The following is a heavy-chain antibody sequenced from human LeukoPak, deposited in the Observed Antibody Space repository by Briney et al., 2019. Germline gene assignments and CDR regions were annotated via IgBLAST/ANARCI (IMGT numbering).Heavy chain of an antibody. CDR2: IIPVFGTT. Sequence: SVKVSCKASGGTFSNYAISWLRQAPGQGLEWMGRIIPVFGTTNYAQKFQGRVTITTYESTSTAYMEVSSLRIEDTTVYYCASVTVTTWAPDGHMDVWGKGTTVTVSS. D-gene: IGHD4-11*01. CDR3: ASVTVTTWAPDGHMDV. J-gene: IGHJ6*03. CDR1: GGTFSNYA. V-gene: IGHV1-69*05.